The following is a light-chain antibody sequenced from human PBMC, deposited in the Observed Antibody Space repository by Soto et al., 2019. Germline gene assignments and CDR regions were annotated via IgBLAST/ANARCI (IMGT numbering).Light chain of an antibody. CDR1: SSHIGAGYD. Sequence: QSVLTQPPSVSGTPGQRVTISCTGSSSHIGAGYDVHWYQQLPGTAPKLLIFGNSNRPSGVPDRFSGSKSGTSASLAITGLQAEDEADYYCQSYARSLSGWVFGGGTKLTVL. J-gene: IGLJ2*01. CDR2: GNS. CDR3: QSYARSLSGWV. V-gene: IGLV1-40*01.